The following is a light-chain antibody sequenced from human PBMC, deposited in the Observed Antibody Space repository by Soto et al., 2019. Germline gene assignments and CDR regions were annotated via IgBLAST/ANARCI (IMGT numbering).Light chain of an antibody. V-gene: IGKV1-5*03. CDR2: KAS. Sequence: DIQMTQSPSTLSASVGDRVTITCRASQSISSWLAWYQQKPGKAPKLLIYKASSLESGVPSRFSGSGSGTEFTLTISRLQPDDFATYYCQQYQGTFGQGTKVEIK. CDR1: QSISSW. CDR3: QQYQGT. J-gene: IGKJ1*01.